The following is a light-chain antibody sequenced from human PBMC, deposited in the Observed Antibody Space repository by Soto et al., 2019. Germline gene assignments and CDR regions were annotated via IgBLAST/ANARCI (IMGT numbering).Light chain of an antibody. J-gene: IGKJ4*01. CDR1: QSAISN. V-gene: IGKV3-15*01. CDR3: HQYYKWPLT. CDR2: DAS. Sequence: VFTRSPGTLSLSPGERVTLSCRASQSAISNLAWYQQKPGQTPRLLIYDASTRATGIPARFSGSGSGTEFTLTISSLLSEDFAVYYCHQYYKWPLTFGGGSKGDIK.